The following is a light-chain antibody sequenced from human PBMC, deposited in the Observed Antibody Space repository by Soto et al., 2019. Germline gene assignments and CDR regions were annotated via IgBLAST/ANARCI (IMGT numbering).Light chain of an antibody. V-gene: IGKV1-5*01. CDR3: QQYHNYPLT. CDR1: QSLSTW. J-gene: IGKJ4*01. CDR2: DAS. Sequence: STLSASVGDRVTITCRASQSLSTWLAWFQQTPGKAPKLLIYDASSLESGVPSRFSGSGSGTDFTLTISSLQPDDFATYYCQQYHNYPLTFGAGTKVDIX.